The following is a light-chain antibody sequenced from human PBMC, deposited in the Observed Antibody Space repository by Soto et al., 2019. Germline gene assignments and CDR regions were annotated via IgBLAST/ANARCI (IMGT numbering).Light chain of an antibody. V-gene: IGKV3-20*01. CDR2: GVY. CDR1: QSVSSY. J-gene: IGKJ5*01. CDR3: QFYGSSLIT. Sequence: EIVMTHSPATLSLSPCERATLSARASQSVSSYLAWYQQKPGQAPRLLIYGVYSRATGTPDRFSGSGSGTDFTLTISRLEPEDSAVYYCQFYGSSLITFGQGTRLEIK.